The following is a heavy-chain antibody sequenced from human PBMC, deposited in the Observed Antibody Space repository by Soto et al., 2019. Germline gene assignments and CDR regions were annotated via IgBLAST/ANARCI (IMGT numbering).Heavy chain of an antibody. Sequence: GGSLRLSCAASGFTFSSYSMNWVRQAPGKGLEWVSYNCSSSITIYFADSVKGRFIISRDNAKNSLYLQMISLRDEDTAVYYCARDLRTIYSSSASETYYYYYGMDVWGQGTTVTVSS. CDR2: NCSSSITI. J-gene: IGHJ6*02. CDR3: ARDLRTIYSSSASETYYYYYGMDV. D-gene: IGHD6-6*01. CDR1: GFTFSSYS. V-gene: IGHV3-48*02.